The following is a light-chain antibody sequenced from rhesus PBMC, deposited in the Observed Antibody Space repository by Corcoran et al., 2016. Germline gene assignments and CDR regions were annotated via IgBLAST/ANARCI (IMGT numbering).Light chain of an antibody. CDR3: QKYDDLPYS. J-gene: IGKJ2*01. CDR2: AAS. V-gene: IGKV1-19*01. CDR1: QGISSW. Sequence: DIQMTQSPSSLSASVGDKVTITCHASQGISSWLAWYQQKTGKAPRPLIHAASIFQNGVPSRFNCSGSGKYYTLTISSLQPEDFATYYCQKYDDLPYSFGQGTKGEIK.